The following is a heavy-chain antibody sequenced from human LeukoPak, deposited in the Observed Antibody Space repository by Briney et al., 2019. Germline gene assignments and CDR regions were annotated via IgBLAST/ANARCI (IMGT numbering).Heavy chain of an antibody. J-gene: IGHJ5*02. CDR2: IYYSGST. CDR3: AREVDAAAAYNWFDP. V-gene: IGHV4-59*12. D-gene: IGHD2-2*01. CDR1: GGSISSYY. Sequence: SETLSLTCTVSGGSISSYYWSWIRQPPGKGLEWIGYIYYSGSTNYNPSLKSRVTISVDTSKNQFSLKLSSVTAADTAVYYCAREVDAAAAYNWFDPWGQGTLVTVSS.